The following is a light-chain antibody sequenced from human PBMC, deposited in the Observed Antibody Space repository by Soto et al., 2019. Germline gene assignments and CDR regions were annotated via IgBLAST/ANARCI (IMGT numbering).Light chain of an antibody. CDR2: GAF. V-gene: IGKV1D-12*01. CDR1: QDISGW. Sequence: DIQMTQSPSSVSASVGDRVTITCRASQDISGWLAWFQQKPGEAPKLLIYGAFSLQSGVPSRFSGSGSGTDFTLTISSLQTEDSATYYCQQANSFPWTFGQGTKVEIK. CDR3: QQANSFPWT. J-gene: IGKJ1*01.